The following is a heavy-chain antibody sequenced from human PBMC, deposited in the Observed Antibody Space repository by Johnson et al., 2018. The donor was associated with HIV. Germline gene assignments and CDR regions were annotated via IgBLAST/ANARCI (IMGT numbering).Heavy chain of an antibody. CDR2: IKQDGSEK. V-gene: IGHV3-7*03. J-gene: IGHJ3*02. CDR3: ARALGLEVGAFDI. Sequence: VTLVESGGGLVQPGGSLRLSCAASGFTFSSYWMSWVRQAPGKGLEWVANIKQDGSEKYYVDSVKGRFTISRDNAKNSLYLQMNSLRAEDTAVYYCARALGLEVGAFDIWGQGTMVTVSS. D-gene: IGHD2-15*01. CDR1: GFTFSSYW.